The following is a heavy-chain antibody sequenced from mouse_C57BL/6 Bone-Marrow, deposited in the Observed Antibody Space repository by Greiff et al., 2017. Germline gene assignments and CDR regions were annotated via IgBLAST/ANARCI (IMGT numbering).Heavy chain of an antibody. V-gene: IGHV1-69*01. CDR2: IDPSGGCT. J-gene: IGHJ3*01. CDR3: ARRGGDRAWFAC. Sequence: QVHLKQPGAELVMPGASVKLSCKASGYTFTSYWMHWVKQRPGQGLEWIGEIDPSGGCTNYNEKFKGKATLTVDKYSSTAYMQLSSLTSEDSAVYYCARRGGDRAWFACWGQGTLVTVAA. CDR1: GYTFTSYW. D-gene: IGHD2-13*01.